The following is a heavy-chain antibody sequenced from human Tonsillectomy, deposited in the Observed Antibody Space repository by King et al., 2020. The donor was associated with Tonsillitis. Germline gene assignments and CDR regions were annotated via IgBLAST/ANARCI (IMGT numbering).Heavy chain of an antibody. V-gene: IGHV4-38-2*01. CDR3: ARAMVRGAPPGY. J-gene: IGHJ4*02. CDR1: DYSISSGYY. Sequence: QLQESGPGLVNPSETLSLTCAVSDYSISSGYYWGWIRQPPGKGLEWIGSIYHSGSTYYNPSLKSRVTISVDTSKNQFSLKLSSVTAADTAVYYCARAMVRGAPPGYWGQGTLVTVSS. CDR2: IYHSGST. D-gene: IGHD3-10*01.